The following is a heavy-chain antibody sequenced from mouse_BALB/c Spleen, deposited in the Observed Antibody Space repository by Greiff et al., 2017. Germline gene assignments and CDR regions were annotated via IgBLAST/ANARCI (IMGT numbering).Heavy chain of an antibody. D-gene: IGHD1-1*01. CDR3: ARGHYYGSSYFDY. J-gene: IGHJ2*01. CDR1: GYSITSGYY. Sequence: ESGPGLVKPSQSLSLTCSVTGYSITSGYYWNWIRQFPGNKLEWMGYISYDGSNNYNPSLKNRISITRDTSKNQFFLKLNSVTTEDTATYYCARGHYYGSSYFDYWGQGTTLTVSS. CDR2: ISYDGSN. V-gene: IGHV3-6*02.